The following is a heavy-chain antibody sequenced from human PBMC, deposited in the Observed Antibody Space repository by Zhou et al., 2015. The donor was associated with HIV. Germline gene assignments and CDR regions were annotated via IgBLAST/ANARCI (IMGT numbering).Heavy chain of an antibody. J-gene: IGHJ4*02. D-gene: IGHD3-10*01. CDR3: ARGYGSGSYWNY. CDR1: GGTFSGSD. Sequence: LVQSGTEVRKPGSSVKVSCKASGGTFSGSDLSWVRQAPGQGLEWMGRIIPIFGTPNYAPKFRGRVTISADKSTRTVYMELRSLRSEDTAVYYCARGYGSGSYWNYWGQGTLVTVSS. CDR2: IIPIFGTP. V-gene: IGHV1-69*06.